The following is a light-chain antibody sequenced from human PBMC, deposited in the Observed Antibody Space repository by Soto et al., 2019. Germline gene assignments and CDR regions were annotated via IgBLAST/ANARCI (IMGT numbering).Light chain of an antibody. V-gene: IGKV1-5*03. Sequence: DIQMTQSPSTLSASVGDRVTITCRASQSISNWLAWYQQKPGKAPKLLIYTASSLQSGVPSRFSGSGSGTEFTLTISSLQPDDFATYYCQQYHNYWTFGQGTKVEIK. CDR2: TAS. J-gene: IGKJ1*01. CDR3: QQYHNYWT. CDR1: QSISNW.